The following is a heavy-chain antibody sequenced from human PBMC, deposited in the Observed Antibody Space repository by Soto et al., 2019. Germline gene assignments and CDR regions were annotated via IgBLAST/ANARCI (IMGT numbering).Heavy chain of an antibody. V-gene: IGHV3-9*01. J-gene: IGHJ4*02. D-gene: IGHD2-2*01. CDR3: AKDDSYAIDY. CDR2: IRWSSGGI. CDR1: GYMFEDYA. Sequence: EVQLVESGGDLVQPGRSLRLSCVGSGYMFEDYAMHWVRQAPGQGLEWVSSIRWSSGGIDYADSVKGRFTISRDNAKNSLYLQMNSLKPDDTAVYYCAKDDSYAIDYWGQGTLVIV.